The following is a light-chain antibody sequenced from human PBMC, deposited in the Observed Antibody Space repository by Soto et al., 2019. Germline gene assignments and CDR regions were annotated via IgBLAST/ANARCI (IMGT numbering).Light chain of an antibody. CDR3: QQYNNWPWT. V-gene: IGKV3-15*01. Sequence: EIVMTQSPATLSVSPGEGATLSCGASESVRSNLAWHQQKPGQAPRLLIYGASTRATGIPARFGGSGSGTDFTLTISSLQSEDFAFYYCQQYNNWPWTFGEGTKVEIK. J-gene: IGKJ1*01. CDR1: ESVRSN. CDR2: GAS.